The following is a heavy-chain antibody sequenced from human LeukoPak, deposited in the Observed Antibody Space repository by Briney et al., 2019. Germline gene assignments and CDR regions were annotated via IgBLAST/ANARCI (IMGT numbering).Heavy chain of an antibody. J-gene: IGHJ6*03. CDR2: ISRDGDNK. CDR1: RITLGRYG. V-gene: IGHV3-30*12. Sequence: GGSLRLSCAASRITLGRYGMHWVRQAPGTGLEWVAVISRDGDNKHYADSVKGRFTISRDNSKNTLYLQMNSLRAEDTAVYYCAKVSSIAARPTNYYYYYMDVWGKGTTVTVSS. CDR3: AKVSSIAARPTNYYYYYMDV. D-gene: IGHD6-6*01.